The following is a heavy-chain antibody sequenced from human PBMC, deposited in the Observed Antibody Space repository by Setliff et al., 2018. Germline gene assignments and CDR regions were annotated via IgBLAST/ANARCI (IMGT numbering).Heavy chain of an antibody. CDR2: TIPMFGTT. V-gene: IGHV1-69*05. D-gene: IGHD3-3*01. CDR1: GATFSSHG. J-gene: IGHJ6*03. Sequence: GASVKVSCKASGATFSSHGISWVRQAPGQGLEWMGGTIPMFGTTEYAQKFQGRLTIITDESTNTAFMQLSSLRSDDTAVYYCARVWNYNFWSGYPRGLYYMDVWGKGTTVTVSS. CDR3: ARVWNYNFWSGYPRGLYYMDV.